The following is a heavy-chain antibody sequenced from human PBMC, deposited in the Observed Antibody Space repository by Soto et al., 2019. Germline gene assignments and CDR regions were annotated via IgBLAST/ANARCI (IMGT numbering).Heavy chain of an antibody. D-gene: IGHD6-19*01. CDR3: ARGRRSIAVAGPSGYYMDV. CDR2: INHSGST. Sequence: SETLSLTCAVYGGSFSGYYWSWIRQPPGKGLEWIGEINHSGSTNYNPSLKSRVTISVDTSKNQFSLKLSSVTAADTAVYYCARGRRSIAVAGPSGYYMDVWGKGTTVTVSS. V-gene: IGHV4-34*01. J-gene: IGHJ6*03. CDR1: GGSFSGYY.